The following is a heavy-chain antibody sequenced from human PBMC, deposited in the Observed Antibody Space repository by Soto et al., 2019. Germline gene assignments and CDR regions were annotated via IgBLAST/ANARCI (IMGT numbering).Heavy chain of an antibody. V-gene: IGHV4-59*01. CDR1: GDSINNYY. J-gene: IGHJ4*02. Sequence: PSETLSLTCTVSGDSINNYYWSWIRQPPGKRLEWIEYIYYTGSTTYNPSLESRVTMSVDTSKNQFSLKLSSVNAADTAVYYCAKYRRTEAEGFTLDYWGRGTLVTVSS. CDR2: IYYTGST. D-gene: IGHD6-13*01. CDR3: AKYRRTEAEGFTLDY.